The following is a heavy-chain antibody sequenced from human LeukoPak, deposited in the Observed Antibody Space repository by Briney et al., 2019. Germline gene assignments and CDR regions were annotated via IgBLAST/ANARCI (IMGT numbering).Heavy chain of an antibody. CDR2: INHSGST. Sequence: SETLSLTCAVYGGSFSGHYWSWIRQPPGKGLEWIGEINHSGSTNYNPSLKSRVTISVDTSKNQFSLKLSSVTAADTAVYSCARVKVRTVTTYLYYFGYWGQGTLVTVSS. V-gene: IGHV4-34*01. CDR1: GGSFSGHY. CDR3: ARVKVRTVTTYLYYFGY. J-gene: IGHJ4*02. D-gene: IGHD4-17*01.